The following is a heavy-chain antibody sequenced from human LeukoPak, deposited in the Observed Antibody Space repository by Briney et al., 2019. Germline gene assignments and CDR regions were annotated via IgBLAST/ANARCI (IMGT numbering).Heavy chain of an antibody. CDR3: AKHSGSYFIYYVDS. D-gene: IGHD1-26*01. CDR1: GFTFSRYG. J-gene: IGHJ4*02. Sequence: PGGSLRLSCAASGFTFSRYGMSWVRQAPGKGLEWVSTISGSAYNTYYADSVKGRFTVSRDNSANTLYLQMNSLRADDTALYYCAKHSGSYFIYYVDSWGQGTLVTVSS. V-gene: IGHV3-23*01. CDR2: ISGSAYNT.